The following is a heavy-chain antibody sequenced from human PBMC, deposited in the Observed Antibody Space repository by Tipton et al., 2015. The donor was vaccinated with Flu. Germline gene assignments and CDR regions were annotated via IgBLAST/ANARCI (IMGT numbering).Heavy chain of an antibody. Sequence: GSLRLSCSVSGDSIGSRYFWGWIRRPPGKGLEWIGNVHQTGSRYYNPSLRSRITIAVDRPKNQFSLRLTSVTAADTAIYYCARDTVSSPRYFHHWGQGALVTVSS. CDR1: GDSIGSRYF. CDR2: VHQTGSR. J-gene: IGHJ1*01. D-gene: IGHD6-13*01. V-gene: IGHV4-38-2*02. CDR3: ARDTVSSPRYFHH.